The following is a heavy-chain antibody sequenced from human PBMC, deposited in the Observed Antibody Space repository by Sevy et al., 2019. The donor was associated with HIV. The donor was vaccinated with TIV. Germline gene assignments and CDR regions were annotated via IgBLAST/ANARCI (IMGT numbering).Heavy chain of an antibody. V-gene: IGHV4-39*01. CDR1: GGSISSSSYY. J-gene: IGHJ5*02. CDR2: IYYSGST. CDR3: ACTRLGYCSSTSCYFWFDP. Sequence: SETLSLTCTVSGGSISSSSYYWGWIRQPPGKGLEWIGSIYYSGSTYYNPSLKSRFTISVDTSKNQFSLKLSSVTAADTAVHYCACTRLGYCSSTSCYFWFDPWGQGTLVTVSS. D-gene: IGHD2-2*01.